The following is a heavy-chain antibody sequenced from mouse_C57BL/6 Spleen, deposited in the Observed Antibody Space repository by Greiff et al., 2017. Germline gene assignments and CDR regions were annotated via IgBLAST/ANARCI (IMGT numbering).Heavy chain of an antibody. V-gene: IGHV1-69*01. CDR1: GYTFTSYW. CDR3: AKHWDY. Sequence: QVQLQQSGPELVMPGASVKLSCKASGYTFTSYWMHWVKQRPGQGLEWIGDIDPSDSYTNYNQKFKGKSTLTVDKSSSTAYMQLRSLTSEDSTVYYGAKHWDYWGQGTTLTVSS. J-gene: IGHJ2*01. CDR2: IDPSDSYT.